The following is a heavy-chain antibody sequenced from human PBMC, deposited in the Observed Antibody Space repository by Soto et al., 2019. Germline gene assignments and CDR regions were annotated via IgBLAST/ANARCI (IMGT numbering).Heavy chain of an antibody. V-gene: IGHV1-2*04. CDR3: ATSRISIAVAGEPEYYFDY. D-gene: IGHD6-19*01. J-gene: IGHJ4*02. CDR1: GYIFTGYY. Sequence: GASVKVSCKASGYIFTGYYMHWVRQAPGQGLEWMGWINPNSGDTNYTQKFQGWVTMTRDTSISTAYMELSRLRSDDTAVYYCATSRISIAVAGEPEYYFDYWGQGTPVIVSS. CDR2: INPNSGDT.